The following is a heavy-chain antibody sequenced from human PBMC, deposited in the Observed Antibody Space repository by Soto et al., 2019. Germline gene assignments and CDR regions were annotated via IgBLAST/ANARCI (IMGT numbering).Heavy chain of an antibody. CDR3: ARAYSSSYGMDV. V-gene: IGHV3-21*01. D-gene: IGHD6-19*01. CDR2: ISSSSSYI. J-gene: IGHJ6*02. Sequence: GGSLRLSCAASGFTFISYIMNLVRQAPGKGLEWVSSISSSSSYIYYADSVKGRFTISRDNAKNSLYLQMNSLRAEDTAVYYCARAYSSSYGMDVWGQGTTVTVSS. CDR1: GFTFISYI.